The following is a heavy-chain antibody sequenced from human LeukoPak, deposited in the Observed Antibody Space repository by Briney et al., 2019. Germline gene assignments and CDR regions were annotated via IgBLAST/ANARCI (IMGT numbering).Heavy chain of an antibody. J-gene: IGHJ5*02. CDR2: ISGSGGST. Sequence: LPGGSLRLSCAASGFTFSSYAMSWVRQAPGKGLEWVSAISGSGGSTYYADSVKGRFTISRDNSKNTLYLQMSSLRAEDTAVYYCAQSHIGYWFDPWGPGTLVIVSS. CDR3: AQSHIGYWFDP. V-gene: IGHV3-23*01. CDR1: GFTFSSYA. D-gene: IGHD5-12*01.